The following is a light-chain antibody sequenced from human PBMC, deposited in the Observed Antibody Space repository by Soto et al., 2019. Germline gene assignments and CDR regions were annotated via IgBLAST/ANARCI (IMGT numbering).Light chain of an antibody. CDR3: QQYNSYSYT. V-gene: IGKV1-5*01. J-gene: IGKJ5*01. Sequence: GDIVTITCRASQSISSWLAWYQQKPGKAPKVLIYDASSLESGVPSRFSGSGSGTEFTLTISSLQPDDFATYYCQQYNSYSYTFGQGTRLEI. CDR2: DAS. CDR1: QSISSW.